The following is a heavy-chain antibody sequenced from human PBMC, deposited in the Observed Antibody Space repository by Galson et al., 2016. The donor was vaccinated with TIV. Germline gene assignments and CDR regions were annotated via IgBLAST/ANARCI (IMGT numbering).Heavy chain of an antibody. V-gene: IGHV3-33*01. CDR2: IWYDGSIK. D-gene: IGHD2/OR15-2a*01. Sequence: SLRLSCAASGYTFSSYGMPWVRQAPGKGLEWVAVIWYDGSIKYNEDSVKGRFTTSRDKSKNTLYLAMSSLRAEDTAVYYCARIIVSYGMDVWGQGTTVTVSS. J-gene: IGHJ6*02. CDR1: GYTFSSYG. CDR3: ARIIVSYGMDV.